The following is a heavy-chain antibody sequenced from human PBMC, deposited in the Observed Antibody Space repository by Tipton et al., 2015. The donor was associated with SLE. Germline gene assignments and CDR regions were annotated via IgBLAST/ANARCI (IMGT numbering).Heavy chain of an antibody. CDR3: AVTHYFDRIGQTYYHGMGV. CDR1: GYSFTNYW. J-gene: IGHJ6*02. CDR2: IHPGESET. Sequence: QLVQSGAAVKKPGESLKMSCKTSGYSFTNYWIGWVRQMPGQGLEYVGIIHPGESETRYSPSFQGQVTISADKTINTAYLQWSSLKASDTAMYYCAVTHYFDRIGQTYYHGMGVWGQGTTVTVSS. V-gene: IGHV5-51*03. D-gene: IGHD3-22*01.